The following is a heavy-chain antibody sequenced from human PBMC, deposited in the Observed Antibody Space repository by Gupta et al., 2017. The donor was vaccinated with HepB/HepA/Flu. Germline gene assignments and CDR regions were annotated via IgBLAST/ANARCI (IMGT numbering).Heavy chain of an antibody. CDR3: VNTSAFY. CDR2: VRDKVNNYAT. Sequence: EVQLVESGGGLVQPGGSLKLSCEASGFIFSDPTIHWVRHVSGKGLEWVGHVRDKVNNYATAYGASVKGRFTISRDDSRNMAYLHMSSLNIDDTATYYCVNTSAFYWGQGTLVIVSS. V-gene: IGHV3-73*01. D-gene: IGHD6-19*01. J-gene: IGHJ4*02. CDR1: GFIFSDPT.